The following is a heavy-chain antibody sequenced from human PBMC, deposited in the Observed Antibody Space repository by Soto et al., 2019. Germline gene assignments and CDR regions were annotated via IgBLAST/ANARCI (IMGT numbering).Heavy chain of an antibody. J-gene: IGHJ6*02. D-gene: IGHD4-4*01. CDR1: GYTFTSYG. CDR3: ARDPGAVNHDYCNYYYYYGMDV. V-gene: IGHV1-18*01. CDR2: ISAYNGNT. Sequence: QVQLVQSGAEVKKPGASVKVSCKASGYTFTSYGISWVRQAPGQGLEWMGWISAYNGNTNYAQKLQGRVTMTTDTSTSTAYMELRSLRSDDTAVYYCARDPGAVNHDYCNYYYYYGMDVWGQGTTVTVSS.